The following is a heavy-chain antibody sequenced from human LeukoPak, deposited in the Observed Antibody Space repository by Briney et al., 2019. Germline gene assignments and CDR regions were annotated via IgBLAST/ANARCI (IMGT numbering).Heavy chain of an antibody. CDR3: ASAIVASNLDY. CDR1: GCTFSDYY. CDR2: ISSSGSTI. D-gene: IGHD5-12*01. V-gene: IGHV3-11*01. J-gene: IGHJ4*02. Sequence: GGSLRLSCAASGCTFSDYYMSWIRQAPGKGLEWVSYISSSGSTIYYADPVKGRFTISRDNAKNSLYLQMNSLRAEDTAVYYCASAIVASNLDYWGQGTLVTVSS.